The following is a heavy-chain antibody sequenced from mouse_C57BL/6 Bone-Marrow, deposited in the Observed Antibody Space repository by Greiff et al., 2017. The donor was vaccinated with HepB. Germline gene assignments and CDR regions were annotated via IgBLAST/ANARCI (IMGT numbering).Heavy chain of an antibody. CDR3: ARRPYYYGSSYFDY. CDR1: GYAFSSSW. J-gene: IGHJ2*01. CDR2: IYPGDGDT. D-gene: IGHD1-1*01. Sequence: VQRVESGPELVKPGASVKISCKASGYAFSSSWMNWVKQRPGKGLEWIGRIYPGDGDTNYNGKFKGKATLTADKSSSTAYMQLSSLTSEDSAVYFCARRPYYYGSSYFDYWGQGTTLTVSS. V-gene: IGHV1-82*01.